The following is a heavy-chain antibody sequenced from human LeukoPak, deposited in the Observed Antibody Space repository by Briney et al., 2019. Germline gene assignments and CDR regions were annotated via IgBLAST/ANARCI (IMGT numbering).Heavy chain of an antibody. Sequence: GGSLRLSCAASGFTFRSYEMTWVRQAPGRGLEWLSYISPSGSTMSYADSVKGRFTISRDSAKNSLYLQMDSLRAEDTAVYYCARPSYFGSTVYGMDVWGQGTTVTVSS. CDR1: GFTFRSYE. CDR2: ISPSGSTM. CDR3: ARPSYFGSTVYGMDV. D-gene: IGHD3-10*01. V-gene: IGHV3-48*03. J-gene: IGHJ6*02.